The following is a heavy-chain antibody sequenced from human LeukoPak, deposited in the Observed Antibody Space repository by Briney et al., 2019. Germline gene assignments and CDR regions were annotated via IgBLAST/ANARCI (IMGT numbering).Heavy chain of an antibody. CDR2: ISSSSSTI. J-gene: IGHJ3*02. CDR3: AKDDTGDRAFAFDI. Sequence: GGSLRLSSAASGFTFSSYSMNWVRQAPGKGLEWVSYISSSSSTIYYADSVKDRFTISRDNSKNTLYLQMNSLRAEDTAVYYCAKDDTGDRAFAFDIWGQGTMVTVSS. V-gene: IGHV3-48*01. CDR1: GFTFSSYS. D-gene: IGHD3-10*01.